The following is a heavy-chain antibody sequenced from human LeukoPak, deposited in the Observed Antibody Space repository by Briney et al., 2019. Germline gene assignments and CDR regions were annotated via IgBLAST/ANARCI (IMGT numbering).Heavy chain of an antibody. D-gene: IGHD6-13*01. Sequence: GGSLRLSCAASGFTLSSYWMSWVRQAPGKGLEWVANIKQDGSEKYYVDSVKGRFTISRDNAKNTLYLQMNSLRAEDTAVYCCARSAAAGFSYYSYYLDVWGKGTTVTIFS. V-gene: IGHV3-7*01. CDR3: ARSAAAGFSYYSYYLDV. J-gene: IGHJ6*03. CDR1: GFTLSSYW. CDR2: IKQDGSEK.